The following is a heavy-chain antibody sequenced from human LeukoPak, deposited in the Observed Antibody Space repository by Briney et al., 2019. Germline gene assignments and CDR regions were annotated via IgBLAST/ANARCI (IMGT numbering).Heavy chain of an antibody. CDR1: GGSISSGGYS. J-gene: IGHJ6*02. CDR3: ARLLEMRIAAAAYYYYGMDV. V-gene: IGHV4-30-2*03. CDR2: IYHSGST. D-gene: IGHD6-13*01. Sequence: NTSQTLSLTCAVSGGSISSGGYSWSWIRQPPGKGLEWIGYIYHSGSTYYNPSLKSRVTISVDTSKNQFSLKLSSVTAADTAVYYCARLLEMRIAAAAYYYYGMDVWGQGTTVTVSS.